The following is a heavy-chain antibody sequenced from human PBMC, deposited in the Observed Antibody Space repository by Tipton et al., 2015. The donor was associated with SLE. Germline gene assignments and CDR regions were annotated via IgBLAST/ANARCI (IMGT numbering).Heavy chain of an antibody. CDR2: ITGSGKTT. V-gene: IGHV3-23*01. J-gene: IGHJ4*02. Sequence: SLRLSCAASGFSFSTYGMNWVRQAPGKGLDWVSEITGSGKTTYYADSVKGRFTISRDNSKNTLSLQMDSLRVDDTAIYYCAKSGPRGGSASLDFWGQGTLVTVSS. CDR3: AKSGPRGGSASLDF. CDR1: GFSFSTYG. D-gene: IGHD3-10*01.